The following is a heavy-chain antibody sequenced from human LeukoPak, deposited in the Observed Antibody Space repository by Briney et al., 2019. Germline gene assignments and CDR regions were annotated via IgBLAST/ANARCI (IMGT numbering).Heavy chain of an antibody. Sequence: GGSLRLSCAASGFAFSSYAMSWVRQAPGRGLEWVSAISGSGGSTYYADSVKGRFTISRDNSKNTLYLQMNSLRAEDTAVYYCAKGLYGDYVDYWGQGTLVTVSS. CDR1: GFAFSSYA. V-gene: IGHV3-23*01. CDR2: ISGSGGST. CDR3: AKGLYGDYVDY. J-gene: IGHJ4*02. D-gene: IGHD4-17*01.